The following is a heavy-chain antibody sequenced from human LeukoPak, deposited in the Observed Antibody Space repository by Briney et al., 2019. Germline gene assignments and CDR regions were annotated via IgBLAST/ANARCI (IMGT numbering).Heavy chain of an antibody. CDR2: IRRKAHGGTT. J-gene: IGHJ4*02. Sequence: GGSLRLSCTTSGFTFGDYAMSWVRQAPGKGLEWVSFIRRKAHGGTTEYAASVKGRFSSSRDDSKSIAYLQMNSLKTEDTAVYFCTRVTYYYDNTGYFHFDSWGQGSLVTVSS. D-gene: IGHD3-22*01. V-gene: IGHV3-49*04. CDR3: TRVTYYYDNTGYFHFDS. CDR1: GFTFGDYA.